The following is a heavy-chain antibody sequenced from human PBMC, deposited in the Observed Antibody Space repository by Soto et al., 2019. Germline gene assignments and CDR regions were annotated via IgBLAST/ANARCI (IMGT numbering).Heavy chain of an antibody. D-gene: IGHD1-26*01. Sequence: PGGSLRLSCAASGFTFSSYAMHWVRQAPGKGLEWAAVISYDGSNKYYADSVKGRFTISRDNSKNTLYLQMNSLRAEDTAVYYCARDLAVGPFDYWGQGTLVTVSS. CDR2: ISYDGSNK. J-gene: IGHJ4*02. CDR3: ARDLAVGPFDY. CDR1: GFTFSSYA. V-gene: IGHV3-30-3*01.